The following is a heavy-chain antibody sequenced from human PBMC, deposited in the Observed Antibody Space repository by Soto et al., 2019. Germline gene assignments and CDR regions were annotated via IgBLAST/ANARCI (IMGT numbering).Heavy chain of an antibody. D-gene: IGHD2-8*01. CDR3: AHRAWGDCTNGVCYTFNFDY. J-gene: IGHJ4*02. CDR2: IYWDDDK. V-gene: IGHV2-5*02. CDR1: GFSLSTSGVG. Sequence: QITLKESGPTLVKPTQTLTLTCTFSGFSLSTSGVGVGWIRQPPGKALEWLALIYWDDDKRYSPSLKSRLTITKDTSKNQVVLTMTNMDPVDTATYYCAHRAWGDCTNGVCYTFNFDYWGQGTLVTVSS.